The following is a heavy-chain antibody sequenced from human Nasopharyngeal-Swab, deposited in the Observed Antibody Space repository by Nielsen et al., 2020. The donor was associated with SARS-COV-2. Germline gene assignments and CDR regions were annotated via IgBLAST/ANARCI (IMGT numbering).Heavy chain of an antibody. CDR2: INTVGSST. Sequence: GGSLRLSCAASEFTFSSYWMHWVRQAAGKGLVWVSRINTVGSSTIYADSVKGRFTISRDNAQNTLYLEMNSLTAEDTAVYYCARGVGPQPLPSYFDYWGQGTLVTVSS. J-gene: IGHJ4*02. CDR3: ARGVGPQPLPSYFDY. V-gene: IGHV3-74*01. CDR1: EFTFSSYW. D-gene: IGHD6-13*01.